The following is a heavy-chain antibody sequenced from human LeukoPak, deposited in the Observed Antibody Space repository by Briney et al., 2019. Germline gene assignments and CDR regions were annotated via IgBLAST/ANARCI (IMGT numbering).Heavy chain of an antibody. Sequence: SETLSLTCAVYGGSFSGYYWSWLRQPPGKGLEWVGEINHSGSTNYNPSLKSRVAISVDTSKNQFSLKLSSVTAADTAVFFCARVSTLGYCTSTTCPYYFDYWGQGTLVTVSS. CDR3: ARVSTLGYCTSTTCPYYFDY. J-gene: IGHJ4*02. CDR2: INHSGST. V-gene: IGHV4-34*01. CDR1: GGSFSGYY. D-gene: IGHD2-2*01.